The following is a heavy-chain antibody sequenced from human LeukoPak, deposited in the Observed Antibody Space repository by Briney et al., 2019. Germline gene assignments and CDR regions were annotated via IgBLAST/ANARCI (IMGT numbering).Heavy chain of an antibody. V-gene: IGHV3-21*01. J-gene: IGHJ4*02. CDR1: GVTFSSYS. D-gene: IGHD2-2*01. Sequence: GGSLRLSCAASGVTFSSYSRNWVRQAPGKGLEWVSSISSSSSYIYYADSVKGRFTISRDNAKNSLYLQMNSLRAEEAAVYYGARDPYCSGTSGSLDWGQGTLVTVSS. CDR3: ARDPYCSGTSGSLD. CDR2: ISSSSSYI.